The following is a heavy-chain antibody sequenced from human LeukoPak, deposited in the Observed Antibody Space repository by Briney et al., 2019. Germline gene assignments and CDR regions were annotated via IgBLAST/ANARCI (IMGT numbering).Heavy chain of an antibody. Sequence: SQTLSLTCTVSGGSISSGSYYWSWIRQPAGKGLEWIGRIYTSGSTNYNPSLKSRVTISVDTSKNQFSLKLSSVTAADTAVYYCARARGCSSTSCFGGYYYYYMDVWGKGTTVTISS. D-gene: IGHD2-2*01. CDR3: ARARGCSSTSCFGGYYYYYMDV. J-gene: IGHJ6*03. CDR2: IYTSGST. V-gene: IGHV4-61*02. CDR1: GGSISSGSYY.